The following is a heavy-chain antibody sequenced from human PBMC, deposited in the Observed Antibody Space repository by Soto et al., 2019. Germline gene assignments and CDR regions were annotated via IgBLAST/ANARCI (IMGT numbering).Heavy chain of an antibody. V-gene: IGHV3-23*01. CDR3: AKDPSRWMTGPSSFDY. J-gene: IGHJ4*02. D-gene: IGHD3-9*01. Sequence: PGRSLRLSGAASGFSFSSYAMSWVRQAPGKGLEWVSAISGSGGSTYYADSVKGRFTISRDNSKNTLYLQMNSLRAEYTAVYYCAKDPSRWMTGPSSFDYWGQGTLVTVSS. CDR1: GFSFSSYA. CDR2: ISGSGGST.